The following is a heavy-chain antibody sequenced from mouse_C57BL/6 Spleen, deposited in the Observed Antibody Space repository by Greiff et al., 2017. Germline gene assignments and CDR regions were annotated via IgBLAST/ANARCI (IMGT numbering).Heavy chain of an antibody. Sequence: EVKLQQSGPELVKPGASVKISCKASGYTFTDYYMNWVKQSHGKSLEWIGDINPNNGGTSYNQKFKGRATLTVDKSSSTAYMELRSLTSEDSAVYYCATLITTVVARYFDVWGTGTTVTVSS. D-gene: IGHD1-1*01. CDR1: GYTFTDYY. V-gene: IGHV1-26*01. J-gene: IGHJ1*03. CDR3: ATLITTVVARYFDV. CDR2: INPNNGGT.